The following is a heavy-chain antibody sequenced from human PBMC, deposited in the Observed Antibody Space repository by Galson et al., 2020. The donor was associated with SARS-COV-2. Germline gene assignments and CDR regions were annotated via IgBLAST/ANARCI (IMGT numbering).Heavy chain of an antibody. Sequence: GGSLRLSCAASGFTFSSYTMNWVRQAPGKGLEWVSYISGSSNIIYYADSVKGRFTISRDNAKKSLYLQMSSLRVEDTAVYYCARDLRVEDYGDYSEFDYWGQGTLVTVSP. V-gene: IGHV3-48*04. CDR3: ARDLRVEDYGDYSEFDY. CDR1: GFTFSSYT. D-gene: IGHD4-17*01. CDR2: ISGSSNII. J-gene: IGHJ4*02.